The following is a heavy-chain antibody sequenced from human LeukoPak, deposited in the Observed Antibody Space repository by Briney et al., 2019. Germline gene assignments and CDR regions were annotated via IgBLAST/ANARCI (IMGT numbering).Heavy chain of an antibody. CDR2: INPNSSGT. D-gene: IGHD1-1*01. CDR1: GYTFTGYY. Sequence: ASVKVSCKASGYTFTGYYMHWVRQAPGQGLEWMGWINPNSSGTNYAQKFQGRVTMTRDTSISTAYMELSRLRSDDTAVYYCARDRSGTSFSFDYWGQGTLVTVSS. J-gene: IGHJ4*02. V-gene: IGHV1-2*02. CDR3: ARDRSGTSFSFDY.